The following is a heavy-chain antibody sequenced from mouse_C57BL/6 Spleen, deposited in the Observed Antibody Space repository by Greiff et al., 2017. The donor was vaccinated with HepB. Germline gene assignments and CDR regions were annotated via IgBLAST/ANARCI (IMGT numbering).Heavy chain of an antibody. Sequence: QVQLQQSGPELVKPGASVKISCKASGYAFSSSWMNWVKQRPGKGLEWIGRIYPGDGDTNCNGKFKGKATLTADKSSSTAYMQLSSLTSEDSAVYFCARSPYGNFAYWGQGTLVTVSA. CDR3: ARSPYGNFAY. V-gene: IGHV1-82*01. CDR1: GYAFSSSW. J-gene: IGHJ3*01. D-gene: IGHD2-1*01. CDR2: IYPGDGDT.